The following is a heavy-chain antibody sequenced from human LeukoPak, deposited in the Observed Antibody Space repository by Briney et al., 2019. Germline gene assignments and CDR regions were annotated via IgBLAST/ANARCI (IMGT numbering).Heavy chain of an antibody. CDR1: GGSTSSSNW. V-gene: IGHV4-4*02. D-gene: IGHD2-21*02. CDR3: ARIRALGPCGGDCEGP. J-gene: IGHJ5*02. Sequence: TSGTLSLTCAVSGGSTSSSNWWSWVRQPPGKGLEWIGEIYHSGSTNYNPSLKSRVTISVDKSKNQFSLKLSSVTAADTAVYYCARIRALGPCGGDCEGPWGQGTLVTVSS. CDR2: IYHSGST.